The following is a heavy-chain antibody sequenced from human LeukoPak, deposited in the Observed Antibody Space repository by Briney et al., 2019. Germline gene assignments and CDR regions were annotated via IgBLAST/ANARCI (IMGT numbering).Heavy chain of an antibody. CDR1: GGTFSSYA. V-gene: IGHV1-69*13. J-gene: IGHJ4*02. CDR2: IIPIFGTA. Sequence: SVKVSCTASGGTFSSYAISWVRQAPGQGLEWMGGIIPIFGTANYAQKFQGRVTITADESTSTAYMELSSLRSEDTAVYYCARDKAPGGSYGYALDYWGQGTLVTVSS. D-gene: IGHD5-18*01. CDR3: ARDKAPGGSYGYALDY.